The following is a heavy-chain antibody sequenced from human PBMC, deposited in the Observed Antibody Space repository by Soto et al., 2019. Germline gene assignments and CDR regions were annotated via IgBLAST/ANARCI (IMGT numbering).Heavy chain of an antibody. J-gene: IGHJ4*02. CDR1: GYAFSDHG. Sequence: QVRLVLSGDELKKPGASMKLSCKASGYAFSDHGISWVRQAPGQGLEWIGWISAYNGNTNYAQKFQGRVTVTTDASTATAYMEVRSLTSDDTAVYYCARDHRYSSSFFDSWSQGNLITVSS. CDR2: ISAYNGNT. V-gene: IGHV1-18*04. D-gene: IGHD6-6*01. CDR3: ARDHRYSSSFFDS.